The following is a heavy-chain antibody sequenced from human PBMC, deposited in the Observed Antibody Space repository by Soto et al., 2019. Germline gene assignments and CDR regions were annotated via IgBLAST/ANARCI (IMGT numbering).Heavy chain of an antibody. CDR2: IDPSDSQT. D-gene: IGHD2-15*01. CDR1: GYSFAGYW. CDR3: ARPIYDAATGPNCQYYCDS. J-gene: IGHJ4*02. V-gene: IGHV5-10-1*01. Sequence: PGESLKISCKGSGYSFAGYWITWVRQKPGKGLEWMGRIDPSDSQTYYSPSFRGHVTISATKSITTVFLQWSSLRASDTAMYYFARPIYDAATGPNCQYYCDSCGQRTPVAVSS.